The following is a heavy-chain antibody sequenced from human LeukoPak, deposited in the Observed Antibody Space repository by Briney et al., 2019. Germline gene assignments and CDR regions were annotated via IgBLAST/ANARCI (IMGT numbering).Heavy chain of an antibody. Sequence: TSETLSLTCTVSGGSISSGSYYWSWIRQPAGKGLEWIGRIYTSGSTNYNPSLKSRVTISVDPSKNQFSLKLSSVTAADMAVYYCARALGVWGSYRPRGFFDYWGQGTLVTVSS. D-gene: IGHD3-16*02. CDR3: ARALGVWGSYRPRGFFDY. CDR1: GGSISSGSYY. J-gene: IGHJ4*02. CDR2: IYTSGST. V-gene: IGHV4-61*02.